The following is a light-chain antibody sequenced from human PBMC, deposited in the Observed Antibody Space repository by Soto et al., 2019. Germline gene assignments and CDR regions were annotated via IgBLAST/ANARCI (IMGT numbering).Light chain of an antibody. J-gene: IGKJ1*01. Sequence: DIQMTQAPSSVSASVGDRVTITCRASQDINNRVAWFQQRPGRAPKYLIQAASILQSGFPSRFSATGSGTDFTLIIDSLQPEDFATYYCIQVKNFPRTFGQGTKLEIK. V-gene: IGKV1-12*01. CDR2: AAS. CDR3: IQVKNFPRT. CDR1: QDINNR.